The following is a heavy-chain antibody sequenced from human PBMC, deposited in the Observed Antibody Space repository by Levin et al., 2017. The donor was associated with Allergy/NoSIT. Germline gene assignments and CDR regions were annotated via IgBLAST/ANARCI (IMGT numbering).Heavy chain of an antibody. J-gene: IGHJ4*02. CDR1: GFTFSDYY. Sequence: GESLKISCAASGFTFSDYYMSWIRQAPGKGLEWVSYISSSSSYTNYADSVKGRFTISRDNAKNSLYLQMNSLRAEDTAVYYCATLPVGATISGFDYWGQGTLVTVSS. CDR2: ISSSSSYT. CDR3: ATLPVGATISGFDY. V-gene: IGHV3-11*03. D-gene: IGHD1-26*01.